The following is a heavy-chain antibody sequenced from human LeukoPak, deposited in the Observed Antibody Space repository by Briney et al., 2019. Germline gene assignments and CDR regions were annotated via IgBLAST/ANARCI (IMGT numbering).Heavy chain of an antibody. V-gene: IGHV4-59*08. D-gene: IGHD2-21*02. Sequence: SETLSLTCTVSGGSVSSYYWSWIRQPPGKGLEWIAYIYYSGSTKYNPSLKSRVTISLDGSKNQFSLKLRSVTAADTAVYYCARLQVHCGGDCHTRWFDPWGQGTLVTVSS. CDR3: ARLQVHCGGDCHTRWFDP. CDR2: IYYSGST. J-gene: IGHJ5*02. CDR1: GGSVSSYY.